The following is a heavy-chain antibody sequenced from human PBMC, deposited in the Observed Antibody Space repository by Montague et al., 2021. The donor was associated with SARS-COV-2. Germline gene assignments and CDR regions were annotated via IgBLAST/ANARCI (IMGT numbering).Heavy chain of an antibody. J-gene: IGHJ4*02. V-gene: IGHV4-59*13. CDR1: GGSISSYY. CDR3: ARVGSGYCSVGSCYRAFDY. CDR2: IYYSGST. D-gene: IGHD2-15*01. Sequence: SETLSLTCTVSGGSISSYYWSWIRQPPGKGLELIWYIYYSGSTNYNPSLKSRVTISVDTSKNQFSLKLSSVTAAATAVYYCARVGSGYCSVGSCYRAFDYWGQGTMVTVSS.